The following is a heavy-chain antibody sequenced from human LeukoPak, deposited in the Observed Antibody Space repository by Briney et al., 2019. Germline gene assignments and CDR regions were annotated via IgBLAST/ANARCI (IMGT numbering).Heavy chain of an antibody. D-gene: IGHD4/OR15-4a*01. Sequence: GGSLRLSCAASGFTFSSYEMNWVRQAPGKGLEWISYISGGGETRYYADSVKGRFTISRDNGKNSLYLQMNSLRAEDTAVYYCARDASGANLPFDYWGQGTQVTVSS. CDR2: ISGGGETR. J-gene: IGHJ4*02. V-gene: IGHV3-48*03. CDR1: GFTFSSYE. CDR3: ARDASGANLPFDY.